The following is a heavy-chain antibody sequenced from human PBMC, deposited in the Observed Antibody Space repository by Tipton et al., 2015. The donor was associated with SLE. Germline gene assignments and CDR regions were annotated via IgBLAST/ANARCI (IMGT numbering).Heavy chain of an antibody. CDR3: ARDWNWAFDF. CDR2: IQTDGTKE. Sequence: SLRLSCEASGFTFSVYGMHWVRQAPGKGLEWVAFIQTDGTKEYADSAKGRLTVSRDNPKNTLFLHMNSLRDEDTAIYYCARDWNWAFDFWGQGTLVTVSS. D-gene: IGHD1-7*01. J-gene: IGHJ4*02. V-gene: IGHV3-30*02. CDR1: GFTFSVYG.